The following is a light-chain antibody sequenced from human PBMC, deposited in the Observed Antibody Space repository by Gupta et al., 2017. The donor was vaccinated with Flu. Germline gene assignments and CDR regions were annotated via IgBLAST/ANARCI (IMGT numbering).Light chain of an antibody. CDR2: GAS. CDR1: QSVSSSD. CDR3: QQYGSSLLT. J-gene: IGKJ4*02. Sequence: EIVLTQSPGTLSLSPRESATLSCRASQSVSSSDLAWYQQKPGQAPRLLIFGASSRATGIPDRFSGSGSGTDFTLIISRLDPEDFAVYYCQQYGSSLLTFGGGTKVEIK. V-gene: IGKV3-20*01.